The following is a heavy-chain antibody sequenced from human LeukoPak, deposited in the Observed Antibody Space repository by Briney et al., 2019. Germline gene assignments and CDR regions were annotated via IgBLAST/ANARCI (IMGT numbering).Heavy chain of an antibody. CDR2: LSASGGNT. CDR3: AKDSSMRGFDP. V-gene: IGHV3-23*01. D-gene: IGHD2/OR15-2a*01. Sequence: GSLRLSCAASGFTFSTYAMTWLRQAPGKGLEWVSALSASGGNTYYADSVKGRFTISRDNSKNTLYLQMNSLRAEDTAMYYCAKDSSMRGFDPWGQGTLVTVSS. CDR1: GFTFSTYA. J-gene: IGHJ5*02.